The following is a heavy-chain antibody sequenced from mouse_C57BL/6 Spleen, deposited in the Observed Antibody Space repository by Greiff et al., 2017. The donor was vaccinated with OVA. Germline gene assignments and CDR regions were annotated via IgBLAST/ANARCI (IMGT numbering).Heavy chain of an antibody. Sequence: EVKVVESGGDLVKPGGSLKLSCAASGFTFSSYGMSWVRQTPDKRLEWVATISSGGSYTYYPDSVKGRFTISRDNAKNTLYLQMSSLKSDDTAMYYCARVAQATSWFAYWGQGTLVTVSA. CDR2: ISSGGSYT. J-gene: IGHJ3*01. V-gene: IGHV5-6*01. CDR1: GFTFSSYG. D-gene: IGHD3-2*02. CDR3: ARVAQATSWFAY.